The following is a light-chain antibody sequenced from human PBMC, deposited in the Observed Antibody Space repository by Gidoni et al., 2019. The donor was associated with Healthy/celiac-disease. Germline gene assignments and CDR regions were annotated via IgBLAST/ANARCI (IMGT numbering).Light chain of an antibody. Sequence: QSALTQPPSASGSPGPSLTISCTGTSSDVGGYNYVSWYQQHPGKAPKLMIYEVSKRPSGVPDRFSGSKSGNTASLTVSGLQAEDEADYYCSSYAGSNNLVFGGGTKLTVL. CDR1: SSDVGGYNY. J-gene: IGLJ2*01. CDR3: SSYAGSNNLV. CDR2: EVS. V-gene: IGLV2-8*01.